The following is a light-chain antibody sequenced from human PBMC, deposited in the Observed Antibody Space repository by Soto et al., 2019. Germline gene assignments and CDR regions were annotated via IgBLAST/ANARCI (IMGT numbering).Light chain of an antibody. V-gene: IGKV3-15*01. CDR2: YAS. CDR3: QQYNDWPLT. Sequence: EIVMTQSPATLSVSPGERATLSCRASQSVNSNLAWYQQKPGQAPRLLIYYASTRATGIPARFSGSGSGTEFTLTISSLQSEDFAVYYCQQYNDWPLTFGGGNKVDIK. J-gene: IGKJ4*01. CDR1: QSVNSN.